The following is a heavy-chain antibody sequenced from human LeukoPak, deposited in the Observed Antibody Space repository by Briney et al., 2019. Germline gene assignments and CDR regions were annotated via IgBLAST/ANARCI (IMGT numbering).Heavy chain of an antibody. J-gene: IGHJ6*04. Sequence: GGSLRLSCAASGFTFSSYNMNWVRQAPGKGLEWVSSISCSSSYIYYADSVKGRFTIARGNAKNSLYLQMNSLRAEDTAVYYCARGRGSGTYYTRGYYMAVWGKGTTVTISS. CDR1: GFTFSSYN. CDR2: ISCSSSYI. D-gene: IGHD3-10*01. V-gene: IGHV3-21*01. CDR3: ARGRGSGTYYTRGYYMAV.